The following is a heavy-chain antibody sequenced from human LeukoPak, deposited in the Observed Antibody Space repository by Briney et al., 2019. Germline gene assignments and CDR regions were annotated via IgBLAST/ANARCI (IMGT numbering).Heavy chain of an antibody. Sequence: GGSLRLSCAASGFTFSGYNMNWVRQAPGKGLEWVSFISTSSSYIHYADSVKGRFTISRDNAKNSLYLQMNSLRVEDTAVYYCASQPGSYYYYYYMDVWGKGTTVTISS. CDR3: ASQPGSYYYYYYMDV. V-gene: IGHV3-21*01. CDR2: ISTSSSYI. CDR1: GFTFSGYN. D-gene: IGHD1-26*01. J-gene: IGHJ6*03.